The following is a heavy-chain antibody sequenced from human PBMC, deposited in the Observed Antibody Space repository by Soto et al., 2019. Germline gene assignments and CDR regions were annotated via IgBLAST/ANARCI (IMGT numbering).Heavy chain of an antibody. Sequence: VGSLRLSCAASGFTFSNYAMSWVRQAPGKGLEWVSGISGSGIATYYADSVKGRFIISRDNSKNTLYLQMSSLRAEDTAVYFCAKDLKMATSPYYFDYWGQGTLVTV. D-gene: IGHD5-12*01. CDR2: ISGSGIAT. V-gene: IGHV3-23*01. CDR1: GFTFSNYA. CDR3: AKDLKMATSPYYFDY. J-gene: IGHJ4*02.